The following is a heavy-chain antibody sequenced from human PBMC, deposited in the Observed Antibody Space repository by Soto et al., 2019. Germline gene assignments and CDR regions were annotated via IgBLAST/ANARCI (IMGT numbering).Heavy chain of an antibody. CDR2: INPYSGGA. J-gene: IGHJ5*02. CDR1: GYTFTGYF. D-gene: IGHD3-10*01. CDR3: ARVIRGAYYNSPLDT. V-gene: IGHV1-2*02. Sequence: ASVKVSCKASGYTFTGYFMHWVRQAPGQGLEWMGWINPYSGGADYAQSFQGRVTMTRDTSISTVYMELSRLRFDDTAVYYCARVIRGAYYNSPLDTWGQGTVVAVSS.